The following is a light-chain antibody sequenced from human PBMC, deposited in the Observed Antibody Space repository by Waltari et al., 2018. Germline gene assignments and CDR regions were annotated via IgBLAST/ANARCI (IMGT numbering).Light chain of an antibody. CDR2: YAS. Sequence: DIQMTQSPSSLSASVGDRVTITCQASQGISNYLNWYQQKPGKAPKLLISYASSLERGVPSRFSGSGSGTAFTFTISSLQPEDIAIYYCQQYNSYPHTFGEGTKLEIK. CDR3: QQYNSYPHT. J-gene: IGKJ2*01. CDR1: QGISNY. V-gene: IGKV1-33*01.